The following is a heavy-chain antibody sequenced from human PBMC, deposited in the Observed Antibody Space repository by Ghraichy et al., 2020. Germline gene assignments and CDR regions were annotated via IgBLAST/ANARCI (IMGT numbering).Heavy chain of an antibody. D-gene: IGHD1-26*01. V-gene: IGHV3-30*18. CDR2: RSPDEMTK. J-gene: IGHJ4*02. Sequence: GGSLRLSCAASGFTFSRYGMHWVRQAPGKGLEWVALRSPDEMTKYYADSVKGRFTVSRDNSKNTLFLQMNNLSPEDTGMYYCAKGEDGSPDYWGQGTLVIVSS. CDR3: AKGEDGSPDY. CDR1: GFTFSRYG.